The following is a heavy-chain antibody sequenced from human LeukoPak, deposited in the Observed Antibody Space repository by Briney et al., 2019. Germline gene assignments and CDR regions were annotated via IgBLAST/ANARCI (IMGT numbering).Heavy chain of an antibody. CDR2: IYYSGST. CDR3: ARVNSVRGYSYGYFDY. J-gene: IGHJ4*02. V-gene: IGHV4-59*01. Sequence: SETLSLTCTVSGGSISSYYWSWIRQPPGKGLEWIGYIYYSGSTNYNPSLKSRVTISVDASKNQFSLKLSSVTAADTAVYYCARVNSVRGYSYGYFDYWGRGTLVTVSS. CDR1: GGSISSYY. D-gene: IGHD5-18*01.